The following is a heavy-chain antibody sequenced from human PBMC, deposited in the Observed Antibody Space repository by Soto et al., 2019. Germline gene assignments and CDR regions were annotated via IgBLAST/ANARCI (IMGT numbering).Heavy chain of an antibody. Sequence: QVQLVESGGGLVKPAGDLRLSCAASGFTFSDYYMSWIRQAPVKGLEWVSYISSSGSTIYYADSVKRRFTISRDNAKNTLYLQMNSQRAEDAGVFYCERDHRFLHYWGQGPLVTVSS. CDR1: GFTFSDYY. CDR2: ISSSGSTI. V-gene: IGHV3-11*01. J-gene: IGHJ4*02. CDR3: ERDHRFLHY. D-gene: IGHD3-3*01.